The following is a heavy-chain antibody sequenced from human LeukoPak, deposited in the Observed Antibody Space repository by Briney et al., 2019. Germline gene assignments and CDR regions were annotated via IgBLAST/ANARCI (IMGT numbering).Heavy chain of an antibody. J-gene: IGHJ4*02. Sequence: GGYLRLSCGASGFTFSRYSMNWVRQAPGKGLEWVANIKQDGSEKYYVDSVKGRFTISRDNAKNSLYLQMNSLRAEDTAVYYCARDLGTPGSYWDYWGQGTLVTVSS. D-gene: IGHD1-26*01. CDR2: IKQDGSEK. V-gene: IGHV3-7*01. CDR1: GFTFSRYS. CDR3: ARDLGTPGSYWDY.